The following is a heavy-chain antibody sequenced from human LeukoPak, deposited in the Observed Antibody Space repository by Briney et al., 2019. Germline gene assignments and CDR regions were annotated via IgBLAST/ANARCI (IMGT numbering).Heavy chain of an antibody. CDR1: GGSVSSGSYY. V-gene: IGHV4-61*01. CDR2: IYYSGST. J-gene: IGHJ3*02. D-gene: IGHD6-19*01. CDR3: ARYGGSGYSSGWYKVWAFDI. Sequence: SETLSLTCTVSGGSVSSGSYYWSWIRQPPGKGLEWIGYIYYSGSTNYNPSLKSRVTISVDTSKNQFSLKLSSVTAADTAVYYCARYGGSGYSSGWYKVWAFDIRGQGTMVTVSS.